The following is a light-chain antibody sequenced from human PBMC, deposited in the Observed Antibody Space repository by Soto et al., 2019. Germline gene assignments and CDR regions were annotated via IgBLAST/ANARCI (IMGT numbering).Light chain of an antibody. CDR3: QQYGSSPRT. J-gene: IGKJ1*01. V-gene: IGKV3-20*01. Sequence: EIVLTQSPGTLSSSPGDRATLSCRASQSVSTSYLAWYQQKPGQAPRLLIYGASSRATGIPDRFSGSGSGTDFTLTISRLEPEDFAVYYCQQYGSSPRTFGQGTKVEFK. CDR2: GAS. CDR1: QSVSTSY.